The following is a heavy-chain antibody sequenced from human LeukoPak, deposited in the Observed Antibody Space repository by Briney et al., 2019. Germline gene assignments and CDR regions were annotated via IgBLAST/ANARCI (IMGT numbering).Heavy chain of an antibody. Sequence: GRSLRLSCAASGFTFDDYAMHWVRQAPGKGLEWVSYISSSSSTIYYADSVKGRFTISRDNAKNSLYLQMNSLRAEDTAVYYCARDEDDSVDYWGQGTLVIVSS. CDR3: ARDEDDSVDY. CDR1: GFTFDDYA. V-gene: IGHV3-48*01. D-gene: IGHD3-3*01. J-gene: IGHJ4*02. CDR2: ISSSSSTI.